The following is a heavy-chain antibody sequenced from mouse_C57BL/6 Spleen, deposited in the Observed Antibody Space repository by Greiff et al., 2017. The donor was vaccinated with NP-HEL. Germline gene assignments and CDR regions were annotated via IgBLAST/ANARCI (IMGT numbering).Heavy chain of an antibody. CDR3: ARPYGNHYYYAMDY. CDR1: GFTFSDYY. CDR2: ISNGGGST. D-gene: IGHD2-1*01. J-gene: IGHJ4*01. V-gene: IGHV5-12*01. Sequence: EVKLVESGGGLVQPGGSLKLSCAASGFTFSDYYMYWVRQTPEKRLEWVAYISNGGGSTYYPDTVKGRFTISRDNAKNTLYLQMSRLKSEDTAMYYCARPYGNHYYYAMDYWGQGTSVTVSS.